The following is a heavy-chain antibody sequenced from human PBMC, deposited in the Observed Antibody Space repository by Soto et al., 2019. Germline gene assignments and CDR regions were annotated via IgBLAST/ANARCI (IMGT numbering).Heavy chain of an antibody. V-gene: IGHV4-39*01. Sequence: QLQLPESGPGLVKPSETLCLTCTVSGGSISSSSYYWGWIRQPPGKGLEWIGSIYYSGSTYYNPSLKSRVTISVDTSKNQFSLKLSSVTAADTAVYYCARRSSGWYLTTYYFDYWGQGTLVTVSS. CDR1: GGSISSSSYY. D-gene: IGHD6-19*01. CDR3: ARRSSGWYLTTYYFDY. CDR2: IYYSGST. J-gene: IGHJ4*02.